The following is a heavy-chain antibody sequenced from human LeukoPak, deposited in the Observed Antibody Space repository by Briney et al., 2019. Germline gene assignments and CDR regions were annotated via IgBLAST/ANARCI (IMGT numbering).Heavy chain of an antibody. CDR3: ARDNWNYGSSMDV. Sequence: SETLSLSCTVSGGSISSYYWSWIRQPPGKGLEWIGYIYYSGSTNYNPSLKSRVTISVDTSKNQFSLKLSSVTAADTAVYYCARDNWNYGSSMDVWGQGTTVTVSS. V-gene: IGHV4-59*01. J-gene: IGHJ6*02. CDR1: GGSISSYY. CDR2: IYYSGST. D-gene: IGHD1-7*01.